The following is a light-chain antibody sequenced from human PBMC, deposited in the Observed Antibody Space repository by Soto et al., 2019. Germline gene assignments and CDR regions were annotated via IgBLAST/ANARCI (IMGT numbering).Light chain of an antibody. CDR3: CSYAGSRSFVV. J-gene: IGLJ2*01. V-gene: IGLV2-23*03. CDR1: SSDVGSYNL. Sequence: QSALTQPASVSGSPGQSITISCTGTSSDVGSYNLVSWYQQHPGKAPKLIIYEGSKRPSGVSNRFSGSKSGNTASLTISGRQAEDEADYYCCSYAGSRSFVVFGGGTKLTVL. CDR2: EGS.